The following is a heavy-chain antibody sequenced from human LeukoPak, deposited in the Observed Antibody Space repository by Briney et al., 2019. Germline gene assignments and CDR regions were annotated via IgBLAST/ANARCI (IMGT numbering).Heavy chain of an antibody. V-gene: IGHV3-30-3*01. CDR1: GFTFNNYA. CDR2: ISFDGGNK. CDR3: ARDGIVESPRFNLDY. Sequence: GGSLRLSCAASGFTFNNYAIHWVRQAPGKGLEWVAIISFDGGNKYYADSVKGRFTISRDNSKNPLYLQMNSLRAEDTAVYYCARDGIVESPRFNLDYWGQGTMVTVSS. J-gene: IGHJ4*02. D-gene: IGHD1-26*01.